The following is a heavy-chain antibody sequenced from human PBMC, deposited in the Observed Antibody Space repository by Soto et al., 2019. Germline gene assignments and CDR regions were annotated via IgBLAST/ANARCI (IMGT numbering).Heavy chain of an antibody. D-gene: IGHD1-26*01. V-gene: IGHV3-23*01. J-gene: IGHJ6*02. CDR2: ISGSGDST. CDR1: GFTFSSYA. Sequence: PGGSLRLSCAASGFTFSSYAMTWVRQAPGKGLEWVSAISGSGDSTYYTDSVKGRFSISRDNSKNTPYLQMNSLRAEDTAVYYCASGRGRYFYYGMDVWGQGTTVTVSS. CDR3: ASGRGRYFYYGMDV.